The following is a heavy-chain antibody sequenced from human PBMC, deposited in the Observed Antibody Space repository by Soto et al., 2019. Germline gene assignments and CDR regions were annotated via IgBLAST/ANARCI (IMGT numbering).Heavy chain of an antibody. D-gene: IGHD1-7*01. Sequence: ASETLSLTCAVSGGSFTSNNWWTWVRQPPGQGLEWMGESYRTGRPNYNPSLKSRVTISLDKSENQFSLKVTSLTAADTAVYYCASRDPGTSVDYWGQGTLVTVSS. CDR2: SYRTGRP. V-gene: IGHV4-4*02. CDR1: GGSFTSNNW. J-gene: IGHJ4*02. CDR3: ASRDPGTSVDY.